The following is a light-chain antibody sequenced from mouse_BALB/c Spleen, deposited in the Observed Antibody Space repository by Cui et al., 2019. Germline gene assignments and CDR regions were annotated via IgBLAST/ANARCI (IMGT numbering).Light chain of an antibody. CDR2: STS. Sequence: QIILTPVLATISPSLGEEITLTCSASSSVSYMHWYQQKSGTSPKLLIYSTSNLASGVPARFSGSGSGTSYSLTISSVEAEDAADYYCHQWSSYPWTFGGGTKLEIK. V-gene: IGKV4-80*01. J-gene: IGKJ1*01. CDR3: HQWSSYPWT. CDR1: SSVSY.